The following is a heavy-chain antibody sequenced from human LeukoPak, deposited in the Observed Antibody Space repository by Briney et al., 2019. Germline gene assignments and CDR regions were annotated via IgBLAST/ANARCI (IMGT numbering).Heavy chain of an antibody. Sequence: ASVKVSCKASGYTFTTYAMHWVRQAPGQRLEWMGWISAYNGNTNYAQKLQGRVTITADTSTDTAYMELSSLRSEDTAVYYCATVRGSGYFDYWGQGTLVTVSS. D-gene: IGHD3-16*01. V-gene: IGHV1-3*01. CDR2: ISAYNGNT. CDR1: GYTFTTYA. CDR3: ATVRGSGYFDY. J-gene: IGHJ4*02.